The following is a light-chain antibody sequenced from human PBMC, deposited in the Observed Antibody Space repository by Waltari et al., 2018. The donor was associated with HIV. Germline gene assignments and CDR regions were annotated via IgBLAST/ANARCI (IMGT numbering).Light chain of an antibody. J-gene: IGKJ2*01. CDR1: QSVSSY. Sequence: EIVLTKSPATLSLSPGERATLSCRASQSVSSYLAWYQQKPGQAPRLLIYDASNRATGIPARFSGSGSGTDFTLTISSLEPEDFAVYYCQQRYNWLDTFGQGTKLEIK. CDR2: DAS. V-gene: IGKV3-11*01. CDR3: QQRYNWLDT.